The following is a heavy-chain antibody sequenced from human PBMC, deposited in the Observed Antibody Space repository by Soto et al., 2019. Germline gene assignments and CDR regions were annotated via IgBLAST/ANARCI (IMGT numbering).Heavy chain of an antibody. Sequence: ASETLSLTCAVSGGSISSSNWWSWVRQPPGKGLEWIGEIYHSGSTNYNPSLKSRVTISVDKSKNQFSLKLSSVTAADTAVYYCARAPYRSSQSTFDYWGQGTLVTVSS. CDR2: IYHSGST. D-gene: IGHD6-13*01. CDR3: ARAPYRSSQSTFDY. CDR1: GGSISSSNW. J-gene: IGHJ4*02. V-gene: IGHV4-4*02.